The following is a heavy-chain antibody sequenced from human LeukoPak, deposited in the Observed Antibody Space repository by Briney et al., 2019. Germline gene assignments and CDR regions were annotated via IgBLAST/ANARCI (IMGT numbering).Heavy chain of an antibody. CDR2: INPNSGAS. CDR1: GYTFAGYY. CDR3: SRSDVFRGYSSLGDL. Sequence: AASVMVFCRASGYTFAGYYLHWGRQAPGQELQWMGWINPNSGASNYAQIFQGRDTITTDTSTSTAYMELSRLRYDATAVYYSSRSDVFRGYSSLGDLWGQGTLVTVP. J-gene: IGHJ1*01. D-gene: IGHD3-22*01. V-gene: IGHV1-2*02.